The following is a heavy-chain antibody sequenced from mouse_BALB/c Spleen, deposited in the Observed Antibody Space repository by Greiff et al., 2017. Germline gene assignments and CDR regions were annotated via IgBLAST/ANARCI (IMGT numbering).Heavy chain of an antibody. D-gene: IGHD4-1*01. CDR2: FYPGSGSI. Sequence: QVQLQQSGAGLVKPGASVKLSCKASGYTFTEYIIHWVKRRSGQGLEWIGWFYPGSGSIKYNEKFKDKATLTADKSSSTVYMELSRLTSEDSAVYFCARHDNWDYAMDYWGQGTSVTVSS. J-gene: IGHJ4*01. CDR3: ARHDNWDYAMDY. CDR1: GYTFTEYI. V-gene: IGHV1-62-2*01.